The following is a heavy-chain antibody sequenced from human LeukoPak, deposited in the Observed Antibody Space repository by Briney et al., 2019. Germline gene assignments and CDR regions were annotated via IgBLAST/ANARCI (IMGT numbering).Heavy chain of an antibody. V-gene: IGHV3-23*01. Sequence: GGSLRLSCAASGFTFSSYAMTWVRQAPGKGLEWVSTISDSGRNTYYADSVKGRFTISRDNSKNTLFLQMNSLRAEDTAVYYCAKYYYSRPDYWGQGTLVTVSS. D-gene: IGHD5-12*01. CDR1: GFTFSSYA. J-gene: IGHJ4*02. CDR3: AKYYYSRPDY. CDR2: ISDSGRNT.